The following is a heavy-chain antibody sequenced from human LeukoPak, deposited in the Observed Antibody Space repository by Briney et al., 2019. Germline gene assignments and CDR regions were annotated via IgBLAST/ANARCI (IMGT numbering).Heavy chain of an antibody. CDR2: IYYSGST. J-gene: IGHJ4*02. D-gene: IGHD6-13*01. Sequence: SETLSLTCSVSGDSISSRSYHWGWIRQPPGRGLEWIGSIYYSGSTFYNPSLRSRVTVSVDTSNNQFSLRLNSVTAADTAVYYCARVPPTAAGTNYWGQGTLVTVSS. CDR3: ARVPPTAAGTNY. V-gene: IGHV4-39*07. CDR1: GDSISSRSYH.